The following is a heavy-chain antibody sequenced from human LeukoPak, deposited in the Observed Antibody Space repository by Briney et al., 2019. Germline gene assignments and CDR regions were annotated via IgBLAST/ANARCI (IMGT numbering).Heavy chain of an antibody. CDR2: MNPNSGNT. D-gene: IGHD4-11*01. CDR3: ARETTTNDGVFDY. CDR1: GYTFTSYD. J-gene: IGHJ4*02. Sequence: GASVKVSCKASGYTFTSYDINWVRQAPGQGPEWMGWMNPNSGNTGYAQNFQGRVTFTRDTSISTAYMELNNLRSDDTAVYYCARETTTNDGVFDYWGQGTLVIVSS. V-gene: IGHV1-8*01.